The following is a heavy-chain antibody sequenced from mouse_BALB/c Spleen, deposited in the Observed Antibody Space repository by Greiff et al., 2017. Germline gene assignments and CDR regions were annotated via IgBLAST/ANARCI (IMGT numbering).Heavy chain of an antibody. V-gene: IGHV5-12-1*01. CDR2: ISSGGGST. CDR1: GFAFSSYD. Sequence: EVNLVESGGGLVKPGGSLKLSCAASGFAFSSYDMSWVRQTPEKRLEWVAYISSGGGSTYYPDTVKGRFTISRDNAKNTLYLQMSSLKSEDTAMYYCARQGNYYFDYWGQGTTLTVSS. J-gene: IGHJ2*01. CDR3: ARQGNYYFDY. D-gene: IGHD2-1*01.